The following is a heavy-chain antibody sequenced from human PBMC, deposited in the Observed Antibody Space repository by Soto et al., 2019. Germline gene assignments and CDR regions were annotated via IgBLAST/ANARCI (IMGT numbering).Heavy chain of an antibody. Sequence: EVQLVESGGGLVKPGGSLRLSCAASGFTFSHAWMNWVRQAPGKGLERVGRIKSNAYGGTTEYAAPVKGRFTISRDDSTNTLYLQMNSLKTEDSGVYYCATATVDTIVGRDYWGQGTLVTVSS. CDR2: IKSNAYGGTT. CDR1: GFTFSHAW. CDR3: ATATVDTIVGRDY. V-gene: IGHV3-15*01. J-gene: IGHJ4*02. D-gene: IGHD2-21*01.